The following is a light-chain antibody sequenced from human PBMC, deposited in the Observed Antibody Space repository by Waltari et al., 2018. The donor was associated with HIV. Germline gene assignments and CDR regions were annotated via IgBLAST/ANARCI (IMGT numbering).Light chain of an antibody. J-gene: IGLJ2*01. V-gene: IGLV3-25*03. CDR3: QSADSSGTYVV. Sequence: SYELTQPPSVSVSPGQTARITCSGDALPKQYAYWYQQKPGQAPVVVIYKDSKRPSGLPERFSGSSSGTTVTLTISGVQAEDETDYYCQSADSSGTYVVFGGGTKLTVL. CDR2: KDS. CDR1: ALPKQY.